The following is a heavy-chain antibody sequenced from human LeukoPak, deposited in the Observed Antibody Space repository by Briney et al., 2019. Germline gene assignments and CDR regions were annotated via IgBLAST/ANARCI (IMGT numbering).Heavy chain of an antibody. CDR3: AKRALYGSGTYYFDC. CDR2: IGISSDST. D-gene: IGHD3-10*01. J-gene: IGHJ4*02. V-gene: IGHV3-23*01. CDR1: GFTFSTYG. Sequence: GGSLRLSCAASGFTFSTYGMTWVRQAPGKGLEWVSDIGISSDSTYYADFVKGRFTISRDNSKNTLYLQMNSLRAEDTAVYYCAKRALYGSGTYYFDCWGQGTLVTVSS.